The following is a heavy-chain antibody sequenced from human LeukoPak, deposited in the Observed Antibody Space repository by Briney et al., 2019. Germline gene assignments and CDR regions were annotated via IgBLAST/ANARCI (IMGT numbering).Heavy chain of an antibody. Sequence: PSETLSLTCAVSGGSIRGYYWSWVRQSPGKGLEWIGDINQSAGTDYNPSLKSRVTMSIDSSKNQISLNVTAATAADTAIYYCARGRTRLSWLDPWGQGTLVTVSS. CDR3: ARGRTRLSWLDP. CDR1: GGSIRGYY. D-gene: IGHD6-6*01. CDR2: INQSAGT. J-gene: IGHJ5*02. V-gene: IGHV4-34*01.